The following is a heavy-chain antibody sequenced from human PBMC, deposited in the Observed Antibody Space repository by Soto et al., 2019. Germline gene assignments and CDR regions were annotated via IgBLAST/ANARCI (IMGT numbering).Heavy chain of an antibody. D-gene: IGHD3-10*01. Sequence: SGPTLVNPTQTLTLTCTFSVFSLSTSGMCVSWIRQPPGKALEWLARIDWDDDKYYSTSLKTRLTISKDTSKNQVVLTMTNMVPVDTATYYFARLTYYYGSGPLDYWGQGTLVTVSS. CDR3: ARLTYYYGSGPLDY. CDR1: VFSLSTSGMC. V-gene: IGHV2-70*11. CDR2: IDWDDDK. J-gene: IGHJ4*02.